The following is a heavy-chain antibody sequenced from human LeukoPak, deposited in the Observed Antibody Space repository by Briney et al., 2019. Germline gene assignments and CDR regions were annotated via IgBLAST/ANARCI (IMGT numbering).Heavy chain of an antibody. CDR3: ARDLPDVLTGYSDNAFDV. D-gene: IGHD3-9*01. CDR2: IKQDGSDK. V-gene: IGHV3-7*03. Sequence: GGSLRLSCAASGFTFSSYSMNWVRQAPGKGLEWVANIKQDGSDKNYVDAVKGRFTISRDNTKKSLYLQMNSLRAEDTAVYYCARDLPDVLTGYSDNAFDVWGQGTMVIVSS. CDR1: GFTFSSYS. J-gene: IGHJ3*01.